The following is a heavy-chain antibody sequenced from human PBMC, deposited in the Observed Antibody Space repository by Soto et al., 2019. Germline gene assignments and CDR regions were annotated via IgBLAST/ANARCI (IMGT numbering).Heavy chain of an antibody. J-gene: IGHJ6*02. CDR2: IYYSGST. V-gene: IGHV4-59*01. D-gene: IGHD2-8*01. CDR3: ASARMVYAIIYYYYYGMDV. Sequence: PSETLALTCTVSGGSISSYYWSWIRQPPGKGLEWIGYIYYSGSTNYNPSLKSRVTISVDTSKNQFSLKLSSVTAADTAVYYCASARMVYAIIYYYYYGMDVWGQGTTVTVSS. CDR1: GGSISSYY.